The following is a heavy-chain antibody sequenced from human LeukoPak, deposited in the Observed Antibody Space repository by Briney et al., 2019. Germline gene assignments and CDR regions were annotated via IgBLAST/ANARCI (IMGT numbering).Heavy chain of an antibody. CDR1: GYTFTGYY. D-gene: IGHD4-11*01. J-gene: IGHJ4*02. V-gene: IGHV1-2*02. Sequence: ASVKVSCKASGYTFTGYYMHWVRQAPGQGLEWMGWINPNSGGTNYAQKFQGRVTMTRDTSISTAYMELRSLRSDDTAVYYCARINYRPIIKFFDFWGQGTLVTVSS. CDR2: INPNSGGT. CDR3: ARINYRPIIKFFDF.